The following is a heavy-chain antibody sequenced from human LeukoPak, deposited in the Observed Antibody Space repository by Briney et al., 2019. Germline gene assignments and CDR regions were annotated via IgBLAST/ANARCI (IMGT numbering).Heavy chain of an antibody. Sequence: PGGSLRLSCAASGFTVSSNYMGWVRQAPGKGLEWVSVIYSGGSTYYADSVKGRFTISRDNPKNTLYLLMNSLSAEDTALYYCAKEQTSSGYFDYWGQGTLVTVSS. J-gene: IGHJ4*02. CDR3: AKEQTSSGYFDY. D-gene: IGHD3-10*01. CDR1: GFTVSSNY. CDR2: IYSGGST. V-gene: IGHV3-66*01.